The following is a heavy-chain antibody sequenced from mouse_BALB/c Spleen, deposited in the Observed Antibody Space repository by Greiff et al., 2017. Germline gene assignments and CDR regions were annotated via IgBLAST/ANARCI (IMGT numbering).Heavy chain of an antibody. CDR1: GYSITSGYY. CDR2: ISYDGSN. V-gene: IGHV3-6*02. CDR3: ASDPVDY. Sequence: ESGPGLVKPSQSLSLTCSVTGYSITSGYYWNWIRQFPGNKLEWMGYISYDGSNNYNPSLKNRISITRDTSKNQFFLKLNSVTTEDTATYYCASDPVDYWGQGTSVTVSS. J-gene: IGHJ4*01.